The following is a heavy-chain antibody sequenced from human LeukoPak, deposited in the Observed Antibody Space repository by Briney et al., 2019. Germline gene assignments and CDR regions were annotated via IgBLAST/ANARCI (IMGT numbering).Heavy chain of an antibody. V-gene: IGHV4-59*12. CDR1: GGSISSYY. J-gene: IGHJ5*02. Sequence: SETLSLICTVSGGSISSYYWSWIRQPPGKGLEWIGYIYYSGSTNYNPSLKSRVTISVDTSKNQFSLKLSSVTAADTAVYYCARASRWFDPWGQGTLVTVSS. CDR2: IYYSGST. CDR3: ARASRWFDP.